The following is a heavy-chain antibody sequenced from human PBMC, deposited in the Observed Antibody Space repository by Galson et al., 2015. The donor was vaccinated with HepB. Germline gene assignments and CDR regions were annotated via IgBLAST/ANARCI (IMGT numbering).Heavy chain of an antibody. V-gene: IGHV1-24*01. CDR3: ATADLWSGYFDY. Sequence: SVKVSCKVSGYTLTEIPMYWLRQVPGKGLEFMGGSDPESGERMYGQTFQGRVTLTEDTTTDTAYMELRSLRSEDTALYYCATADLWSGYFDYWGQGTLVTVSS. J-gene: IGHJ4*02. CDR1: GYTLTEIP. D-gene: IGHD3-3*01. CDR2: SDPESGER.